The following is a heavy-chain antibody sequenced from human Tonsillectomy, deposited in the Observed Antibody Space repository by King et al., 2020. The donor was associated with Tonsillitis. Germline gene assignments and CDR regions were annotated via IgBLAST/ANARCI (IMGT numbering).Heavy chain of an antibody. J-gene: IGHJ6*03. CDR2: INHSGGT. V-gene: IGHV4-34*01. CDR1: GGSFSGYY. D-gene: IGHD3-3*01. Sequence: VQLQQWGASLLKPSETLSLTCAVYGGSFSGYYWTWLRQPPGKGLEWIGEINHSGGTNYNPSLKSRVTISVDTSKNQFSLTLSSVTAADTAVYYCARGGGTIFGVIVADSYYYYMDVWGKGTTVTVSS. CDR3: ARGGGTIFGVIVADSYYYYMDV.